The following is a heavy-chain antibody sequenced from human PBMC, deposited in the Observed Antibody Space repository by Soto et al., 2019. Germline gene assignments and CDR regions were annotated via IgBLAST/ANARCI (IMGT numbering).Heavy chain of an antibody. J-gene: IGHJ5*02. D-gene: IGHD3-16*02. V-gene: IGHV3-7*03. CDR1: GFRFRDYW. Sequence: EVQLVESGGGLVQTGGSLRLSCAVSGFRFRDYWMSWVRQAPGKGLEWVANIKQDESDEYYVDSVKGRFTISRDNAKNALYLQMNSLRVEDTAVYYCAAYCYTMTCTHFHGYSWGQGTQVTVSS. CDR2: IKQDESDE. CDR3: AAYCYTMTCTHFHGYS.